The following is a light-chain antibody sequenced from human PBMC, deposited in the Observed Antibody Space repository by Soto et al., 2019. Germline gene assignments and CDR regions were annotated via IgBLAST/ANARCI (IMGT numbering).Light chain of an antibody. CDR2: GAS. CDR3: QQYGSSPPIT. Sequence: EIMLTQSQSTLPLAPGERATLSCRAIQSVSSSYLAWYQQKPGQAPRLLIYGASSRATGIPDRFSGSGSGTDFTLTISRLEPEDFAVYYCQQYGSSPPITFGQGTRLAI. CDR1: QSVSSSY. J-gene: IGKJ5*01. V-gene: IGKV3-20*01.